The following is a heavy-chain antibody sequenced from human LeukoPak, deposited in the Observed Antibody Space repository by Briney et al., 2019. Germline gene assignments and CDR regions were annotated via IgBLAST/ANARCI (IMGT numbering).Heavy chain of an antibody. CDR3: ARDRGIAVGRSYYYGMDV. CDR1: GGSFSGYY. Sequence: PSETLSLTCAVYGGSFSGYYWSWIRQPPGKGLEWIGEMNHSASTNYTPSLTSLFTLSVDPSNNHFSLKLRSVTAADTAVSYCARDRGIAVGRSYYYGMDVWGQGTTVTVSS. J-gene: IGHJ6*02. V-gene: IGHV4-34*01. CDR2: MNHSAST. D-gene: IGHD6-19*01.